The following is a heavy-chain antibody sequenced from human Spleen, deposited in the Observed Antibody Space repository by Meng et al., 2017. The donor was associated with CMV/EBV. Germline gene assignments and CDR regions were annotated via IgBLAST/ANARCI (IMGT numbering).Heavy chain of an antibody. V-gene: IGHV3-30-3*01. Sequence: GGSLRLSCSASGFTFGDYAMYWVRQAPGKGLEWVAVISYDGSNKYYADSVKGRFTISRDNSKNTLYLQMNSLRAEDTAVYYCARDKNTMVRGARISYYYGMDVWGQGTTVTVSS. CDR2: ISYDGSNK. J-gene: IGHJ6*02. CDR3: ARDKNTMVRGARISYYYGMDV. CDR1: GFTFGDYA. D-gene: IGHD3-10*01.